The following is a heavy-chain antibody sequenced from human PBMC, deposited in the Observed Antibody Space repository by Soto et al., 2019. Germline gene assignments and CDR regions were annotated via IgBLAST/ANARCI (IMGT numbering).Heavy chain of an antibody. CDR3: ARDTRYGSGSYYDAYYYYYMDV. CDR2: IIPILGIA. V-gene: IGHV1-69*08. CDR1: GGTFSSYT. Sequence: QVQLVQSGAEVKKPGSSVKVYCKASGGTFSSYTISWVRQAPGQGLEWMGRIIPILGIANYAQKFQGRVTITADKSTSTAYMELSSLRSEDTAVYYCARDTRYGSGSYYDAYYYYYMDVWGKGTTVTVSS. J-gene: IGHJ6*03. D-gene: IGHD3-10*01.